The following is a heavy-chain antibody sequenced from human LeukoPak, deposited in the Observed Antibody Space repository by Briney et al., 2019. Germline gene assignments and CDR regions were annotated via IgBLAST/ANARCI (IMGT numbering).Heavy chain of an antibody. J-gene: IGHJ3*02. Sequence: GASVKVSCKASGYTFTSYGISWVRQAPGQGLEWMGWISAYNGNTNYAQKLQGRVTMTTDTSTSTAYMELRSLRSDDTAVYYCARAGYYDYVWGSYRQDAFDIRGQGTMVTVSS. D-gene: IGHD3-16*02. CDR1: GYTFTSYG. CDR3: ARAGYYDYVWGSYRQDAFDI. V-gene: IGHV1-18*01. CDR2: ISAYNGNT.